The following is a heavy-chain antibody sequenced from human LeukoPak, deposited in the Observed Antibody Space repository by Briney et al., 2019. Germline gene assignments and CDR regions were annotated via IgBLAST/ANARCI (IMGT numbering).Heavy chain of an antibody. V-gene: IGHV3-30*18. CDR1: GFTFSSYG. CDR3: AKFRRRGSYEPFDY. D-gene: IGHD1-26*01. CDR2: ISYDGSNK. Sequence: PGGSLRLSCAASGFTFSSYGMHWVRQAPGKGLEWVAVISYDGSNKYYADSVKGRFTISRDNSKNTLYLQMNSLRAEDTAVYYCAKFRRRGSYEPFDYWGQGTLVTVSS. J-gene: IGHJ4*02.